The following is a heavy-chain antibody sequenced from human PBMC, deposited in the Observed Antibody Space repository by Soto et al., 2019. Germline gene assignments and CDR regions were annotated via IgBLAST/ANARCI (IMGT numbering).Heavy chain of an antibody. CDR1: GFTFGDYA. Sequence: GGSLRLSCTASGFTFGDYAMSWFRQAPGKGLEWVGFIRSKAYGGTTEYAASVKGRFTISRDDSKSIAYLQMNSLKTEDTAVYYCTRDQILEWLFYYMDVWGKGTTVTVSS. J-gene: IGHJ6*03. CDR2: IRSKAYGGTT. D-gene: IGHD3-3*01. CDR3: TRDQILEWLFYYMDV. V-gene: IGHV3-49*03.